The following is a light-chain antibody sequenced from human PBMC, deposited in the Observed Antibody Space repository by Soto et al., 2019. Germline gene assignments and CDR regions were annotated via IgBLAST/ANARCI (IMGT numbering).Light chain of an antibody. J-gene: IGLJ1*01. CDR3: CSYAGSSTYV. Sequence: QSALPQPASVSGSAGQSITISCTGTSSDVGSYNLLSWYQQHPGKAPKLMIYEVSKRPSGVSNRCSGSKSGNTASLTISGLQAEDEADYYCCSYAGSSTYVFGTGTKLTVL. CDR2: EVS. CDR1: SSDVGSYNL. V-gene: IGLV2-23*02.